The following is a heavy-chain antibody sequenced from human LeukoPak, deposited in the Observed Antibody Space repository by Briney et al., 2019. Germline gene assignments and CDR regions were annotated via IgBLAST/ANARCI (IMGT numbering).Heavy chain of an antibody. J-gene: IGHJ6*03. V-gene: IGHV4-39*07. D-gene: IGHD2-15*01. Sequence: SETLSLTCTASGGSISSSSYYWGWIRQPPGKGLEWIGSIYYSGSTYYNPSLKSRVTISVDTSKNQFSLKLSSVTAADTAVYYCARVVALSHYYYYYMDVWGKGTTVTVSS. CDR3: ARVVALSHYYYYYMDV. CDR2: IYYSGST. CDR1: GGSISSSSYY.